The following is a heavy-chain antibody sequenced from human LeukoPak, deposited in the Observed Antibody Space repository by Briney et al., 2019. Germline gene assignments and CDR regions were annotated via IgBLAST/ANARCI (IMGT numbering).Heavy chain of an antibody. D-gene: IGHD1-26*01. CDR2: IYYSGST. CDR1: GGSISSYY. Sequence: PSETLSLTCAVSGGSISSYYWSWIRQPPGKGLEWIGYIYYSGSTNYNPSLKSRVTISVDTSRNQFSLKLSSVTAADTAVYYCARGGTVRDGMDVWGQGTTVTVSS. V-gene: IGHV4-59*01. CDR3: ARGGTVRDGMDV. J-gene: IGHJ6*02.